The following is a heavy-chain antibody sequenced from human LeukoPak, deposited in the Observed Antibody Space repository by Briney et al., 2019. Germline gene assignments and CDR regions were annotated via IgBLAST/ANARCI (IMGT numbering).Heavy chain of an antibody. CDR3: AKPWREDGDYWSFNH. CDR2: ISGSGGST. D-gene: IGHD4-17*01. Sequence: GGTLRLSCAASGFTFSSYGMGWVRQAPGKRLEWVSSISGSGGSTYYADSVKGRFTISRDNSKYTLYLQMNSLRAADTAIYYCAKPWREDGDYWSFNHWGQGTLVTVSS. V-gene: IGHV3-23*01. CDR1: GFTFSSYG. J-gene: IGHJ5*02.